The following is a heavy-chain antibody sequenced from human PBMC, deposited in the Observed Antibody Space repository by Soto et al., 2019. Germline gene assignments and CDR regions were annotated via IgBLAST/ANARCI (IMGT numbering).Heavy chain of an antibody. J-gene: IGHJ4*02. Sequence: RGPLRLSCAASGFTFSSYGMHWVRQAPGKGLEWVTAICCGGSNKYYADSVKGRFTISRDNSKNTLYLQMNSLRAEDTAVYYSAKLSHYYYDSSGYSNYWGQGTLVTVSS. V-gene: IGHV3-33*06. CDR3: AKLSHYYYDSSGYSNY. CDR1: GFTFSSYG. CDR2: ICCGGSNK. D-gene: IGHD3-22*01.